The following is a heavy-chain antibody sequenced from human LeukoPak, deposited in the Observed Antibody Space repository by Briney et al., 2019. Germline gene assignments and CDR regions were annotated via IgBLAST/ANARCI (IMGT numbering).Heavy chain of an antibody. Sequence: ASVKVSCKASGGTFSSYAISWVRQAPGQGLEWMGGIIPIFGTANYAQKFQGRVTITTDESTSTAYMELSSLRSEDTAVYYCARDSGIAARRPRYYMDVWGKGTTVTVSS. V-gene: IGHV1-69*05. D-gene: IGHD6-6*01. CDR3: ARDSGIAARRPRYYMDV. J-gene: IGHJ6*03. CDR2: IIPIFGTA. CDR1: GGTFSSYA.